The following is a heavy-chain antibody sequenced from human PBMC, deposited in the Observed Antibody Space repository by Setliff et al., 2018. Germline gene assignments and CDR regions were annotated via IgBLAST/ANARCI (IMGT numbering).Heavy chain of an antibody. J-gene: IGHJ4*01. D-gene: IGHD3-3*01. CDR2: ISDTAIGI. CDR1: GFTFNTYA. CDR3: AKSPHDFWSGRVFFDF. V-gene: IGHV3-23*01. Sequence: PGGSLRLSCAASGFTFNTYAMSWVRQPPGKGLEWVSSISDTAIGIYYAGSVRGRFTISRDNSKKTLFLQMNSLRVEDTAIYYCAKSPHDFWSGRVFFDFWGQGVLVTVSS.